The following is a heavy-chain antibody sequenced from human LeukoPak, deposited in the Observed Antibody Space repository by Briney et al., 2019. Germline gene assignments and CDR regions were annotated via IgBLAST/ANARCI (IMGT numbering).Heavy chain of an antibody. D-gene: IGHD1-26*01. CDR3: AKGQSGTYPRVHFDY. V-gene: IGHV3-7*01. Sequence: PEGSLRLSCAASGFTFSSYWMSWVRQAPGKGLEWVANIKQDGSEKYYVDSVKGRFTISRDNAKNSLYLQMNSLRAEDTAVYYCAKGQSGTYPRVHFDYWGQGTLVTVSS. J-gene: IGHJ4*02. CDR2: IKQDGSEK. CDR1: GFTFSSYW.